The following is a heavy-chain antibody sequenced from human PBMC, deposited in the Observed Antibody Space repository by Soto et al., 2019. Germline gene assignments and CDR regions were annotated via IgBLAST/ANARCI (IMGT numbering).Heavy chain of an antibody. D-gene: IGHD3-10*01. CDR3: ARTLRITMVRGDLTGWFDP. V-gene: IGHV4-34*01. CDR2: INHSGST. Sequence: SETLSLTCAVYGGSFSGYYWSWIRQPPGKGLEWIGEINHSGSTNYNPSLKSRVTISVDTSKNPFSLKLSSVTAADTAVYYCARTLRITMVRGDLTGWFDPWGQGTLVTVSS. J-gene: IGHJ5*02. CDR1: GGSFSGYY.